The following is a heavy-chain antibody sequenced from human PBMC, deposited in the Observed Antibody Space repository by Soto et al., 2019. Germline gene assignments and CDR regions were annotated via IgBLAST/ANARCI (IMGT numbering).Heavy chain of an antibody. CDR1: GGSISSGDYY. D-gene: IGHD6-19*01. V-gene: IGHV4-30-4*01. CDR2: IYYSGTT. CDR3: ARDGRIAVAATDF. J-gene: IGHJ4*02. Sequence: SETLSLTCTVSGGSISSGDYYWSWIRQPPGEGLEWIGYIYYSGTTYYNPSLRTRLTISVDTSKNQFSLRLSSVTAADTAVYYCARDGRIAVAATDFWGQGTLVTVSS.